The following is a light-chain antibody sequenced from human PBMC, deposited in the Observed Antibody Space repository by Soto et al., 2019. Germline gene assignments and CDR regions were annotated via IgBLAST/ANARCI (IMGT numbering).Light chain of an antibody. V-gene: IGLV3-1*01. CDR2: QDS. CDR3: QAWDSSFVV. Sequence: SYELTQPPSVSVSPGQTASITCSGDKLGDKYACWYQQKPGQSPVLVIYQDSKRPSGIPERFSGSNSGNTATLTISGTQAMDEADYYCQAWDSSFVVFGGGTKLTVL. CDR1: KLGDKY. J-gene: IGLJ2*01.